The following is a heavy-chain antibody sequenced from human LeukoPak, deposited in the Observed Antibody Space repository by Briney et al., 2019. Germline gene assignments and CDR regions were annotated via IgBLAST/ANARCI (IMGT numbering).Heavy chain of an antibody. CDR1: GFTFSNYT. D-gene: IGHD2-2*01. V-gene: IGHV3-30-3*01. CDR2: VSYGGTIK. Sequence: GGSLRLSCVASGFTFSNYTMHWVRQAPGKGLEWVAVVSYGGTIKSYADSVKSRLTISRDNSQNTLYLQMNSLRAEDTAVYYCVATSGSSTNWGQGTLVTVSP. CDR3: VATSGSSTN. J-gene: IGHJ4*02.